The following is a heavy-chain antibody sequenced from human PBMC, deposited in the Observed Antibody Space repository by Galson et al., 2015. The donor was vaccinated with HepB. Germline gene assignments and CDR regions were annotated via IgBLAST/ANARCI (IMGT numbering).Heavy chain of an antibody. CDR1: GFTFSNYW. J-gene: IGHJ3*02. CDR3: ARGGPRYCSGGTCPGALEI. Sequence: SLRLSCAASGFTFSNYWMHWVRQVPGKGLVWVSRIESDGSVADYADSVKGRFTISRDNAKDTVYLQMNSLRVEDTAVYYRARGGPRYCSGGTCPGALEIWGQGTMVTVSS. CDR2: IESDGSVA. D-gene: IGHD2-15*01. V-gene: IGHV3-74*01.